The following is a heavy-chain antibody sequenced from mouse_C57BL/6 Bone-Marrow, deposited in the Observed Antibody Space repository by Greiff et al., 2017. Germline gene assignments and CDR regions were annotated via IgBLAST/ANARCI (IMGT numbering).Heavy chain of an antibody. J-gene: IGHJ3*01. CDR3: ARDYYGTRFAY. D-gene: IGHD1-1*01. Sequence: EVQLQQSGPELVKPGASVKISCKASGYTFTDYYMNWVKQSHGKSLEWIGDINPNNGGTSYNQKFTGKATLTVDKSSSTAYMELRSLTSEDSAVYYCARDYYGTRFAYWGQGTLVTVSA. V-gene: IGHV1-26*01. CDR1: GYTFTDYY. CDR2: INPNNGGT.